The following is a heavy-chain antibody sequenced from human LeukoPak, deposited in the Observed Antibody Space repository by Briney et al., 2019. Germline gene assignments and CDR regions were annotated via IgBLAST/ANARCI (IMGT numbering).Heavy chain of an antibody. Sequence: GGSLRLSCAASGFTLSSYSMNWVRQAPGQGLEWVSSISSSDNYIYYADSVKGRFTISRDNAKDSLFPQMNSLRAEDAAVYYCARAPFGYCSGGSCHYWYFDLWGRGTLVTVSS. CDR3: ARAPFGYCSGGSCHYWYFDL. CDR2: ISSSDNYI. D-gene: IGHD2-15*01. CDR1: GFTLSSYS. J-gene: IGHJ2*01. V-gene: IGHV3-21*01.